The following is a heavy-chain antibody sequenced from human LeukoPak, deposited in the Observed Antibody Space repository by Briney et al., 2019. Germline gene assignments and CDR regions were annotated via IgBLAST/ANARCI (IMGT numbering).Heavy chain of an antibody. CDR2: IYYSGGT. J-gene: IGHJ4*01. V-gene: IGHV4-59*01. CDR3: ARDSSSGYYTFDY. Sequence: SETLSLTCSVSGGSISSYYWSWIRQPPGKGLEWIGYIYYSGGTNYNPSLKSRVTISVDTSKNQFSLKLRSVTAADTALYYCARDSSSGYYTFDYWGQEPRSPSPQ. CDR1: GGSISSYY. D-gene: IGHD3-22*01.